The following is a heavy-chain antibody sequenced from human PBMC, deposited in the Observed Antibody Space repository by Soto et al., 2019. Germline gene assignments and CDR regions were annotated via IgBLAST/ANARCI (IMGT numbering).Heavy chain of an antibody. V-gene: IGHV4-39*01. J-gene: IGHJ3*02. CDR1: GGSISSSSYY. Sequence: SETLSLTCTVSGGSISSSSYYWGWIRQPPGKGLEWIGSIYYSGSTYYNPSLKSRVTISVDTSKNQFSLKLSSVTAADTAVYYCARHLLLYYYDSSGYYLRDAFDIWGQGTMVTVS. D-gene: IGHD3-22*01. CDR3: ARHLLLYYYDSSGYYLRDAFDI. CDR2: IYYSGST.